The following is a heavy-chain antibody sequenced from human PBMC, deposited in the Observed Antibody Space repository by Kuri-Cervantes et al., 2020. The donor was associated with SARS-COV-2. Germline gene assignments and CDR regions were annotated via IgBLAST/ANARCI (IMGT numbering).Heavy chain of an antibody. V-gene: IGHV4-39*01. D-gene: IGHD1-26*01. CDR1: GGSISSSSYY. CDR2: IYYSGST. CDR3: ASRPYSRIDYYFDY. Sequence: SETLSLTCTVSGGSISSSSYYWGWIRQPPGKGLEWIGSIYYSGSTYYSPSLKSRVTISVDTSKNQFSLKLSSVTAADTAVYYCASRPYSRIDYYFDYWGQGTLVTVSS. J-gene: IGHJ4*02.